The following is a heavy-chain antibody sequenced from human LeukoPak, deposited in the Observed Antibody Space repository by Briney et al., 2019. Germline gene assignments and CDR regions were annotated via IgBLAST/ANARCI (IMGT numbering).Heavy chain of an antibody. D-gene: IGHD5-18*01. CDR3: ARDCIEYSYGYGMDY. Sequence: GGSLRLSCAASGFTFSSYAMHWVRQAPGKGLEWVAVISYDGSNKYYADPVKGRFTISRDNSKNTLYLQMNSLRAEDTAVYYCARDCIEYSYGYGMDYWGQGTLVTVSS. CDR1: GFTFSSYA. J-gene: IGHJ4*02. CDR2: ISYDGSNK. V-gene: IGHV3-30*04.